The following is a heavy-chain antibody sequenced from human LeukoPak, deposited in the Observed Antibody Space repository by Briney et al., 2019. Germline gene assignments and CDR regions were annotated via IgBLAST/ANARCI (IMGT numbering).Heavy chain of an antibody. CDR3: ARVLGTYAVDF. V-gene: IGHV3-21*04. CDR1: GFTFSSYG. Sequence: GGTLRLSCAASGFTFSSYGMSWVRQAPGKGLEWVSSISSSSSYIYYADSVKGRFTISRDNAKNSLYLQMDSLRAEDTAFYYCARVLGTYAVDFWGQGTLVTVSS. J-gene: IGHJ4*02. D-gene: IGHD1-7*01. CDR2: ISSSSSYI.